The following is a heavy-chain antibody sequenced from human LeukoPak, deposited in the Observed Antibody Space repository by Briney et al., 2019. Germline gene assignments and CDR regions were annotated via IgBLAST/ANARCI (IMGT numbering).Heavy chain of an antibody. Sequence: GGSLRLSCAASGFTFSSYARSWVRQAPGKGLEWVSAISGSGGSTYYADSVKGRFTISRDNPKNTLYLQMNSLRAEDTAVYYCARDSERFLEWLPEIYYYYGMDVWGQGTTVTVSS. CDR2: ISGSGGST. CDR1: GFTFSSYA. D-gene: IGHD3-3*01. J-gene: IGHJ6*02. CDR3: ARDSERFLEWLPEIYYYYGMDV. V-gene: IGHV3-23*01.